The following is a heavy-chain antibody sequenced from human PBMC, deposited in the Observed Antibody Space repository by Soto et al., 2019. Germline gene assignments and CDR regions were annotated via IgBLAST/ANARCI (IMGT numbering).Heavy chain of an antibody. CDR3: ARDVTVSGYFDY. CDR1: GFNFSSYG. Sequence: QVQLVESGGGVVQPGRSLRLSCAASGFNFSSYGMHWVRQAPGKGLEWVAVIWYDGSNKYYADSVKGRFTISRDNSKNTLYLQMNSLRAEDTAVYYCARDVTVSGYFDYWGQGTLVTVSS. D-gene: IGHD4-17*01. CDR2: IWYDGSNK. J-gene: IGHJ4*02. V-gene: IGHV3-33*01.